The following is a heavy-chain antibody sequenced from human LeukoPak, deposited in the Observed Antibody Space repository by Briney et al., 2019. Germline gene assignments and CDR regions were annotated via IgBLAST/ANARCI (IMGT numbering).Heavy chain of an antibody. Sequence: QPGRSLRLSCAASGFTFSSYGMYWVRQAPGKGLEWVAVIWYDGSNKYYADSVKGRFTISRDNSKNTLYLQINSLRAEDTAVYYCARTSSAFDIWGQGTMVTVSS. D-gene: IGHD2-2*01. V-gene: IGHV3-33*07. J-gene: IGHJ3*02. CDR2: IWYDGSNK. CDR1: GFTFSSYG. CDR3: ARTSSAFDI.